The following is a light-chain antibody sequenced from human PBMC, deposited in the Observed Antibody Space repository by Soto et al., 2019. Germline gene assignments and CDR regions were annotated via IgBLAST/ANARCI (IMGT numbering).Light chain of an antibody. CDR2: DAS. Sequence: EIVMTQSPATLSESPGERATLSCRASQRVSRNLAWYQQKPGQAPRLLIYDASTRATGIPDRFSGSGSETEFTLTISRLEPEDFAVYYCQQYGSSGTFGQGTKVDIK. J-gene: IGKJ1*01. CDR3: QQYGSSGT. V-gene: IGKV3-15*01. CDR1: QRVSRN.